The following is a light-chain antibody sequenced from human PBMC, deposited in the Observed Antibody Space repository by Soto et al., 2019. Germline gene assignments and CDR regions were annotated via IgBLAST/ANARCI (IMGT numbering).Light chain of an antibody. CDR1: SSNIGAGYE. Sequence: QSVLTQPPSVSGAPGQRVTISCTGGSSNIGAGYEVQWYQQLPGRAPKLLIYGNNNRPSGVPERFSGSNSGTSASLAISGLQAEDESDYYCQSFDSSLSAYVFGTGTK. J-gene: IGLJ1*01. V-gene: IGLV1-40*01. CDR2: GNN. CDR3: QSFDSSLSAYV.